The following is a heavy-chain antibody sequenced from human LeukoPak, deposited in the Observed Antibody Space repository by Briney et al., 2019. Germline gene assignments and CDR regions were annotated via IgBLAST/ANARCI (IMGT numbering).Heavy chain of an antibody. V-gene: IGHV3-72*01. J-gene: IGHJ4*02. CDR3: ARRYNSGHDY. CDR1: GFTFSDHS. Sequence: GGSLRLSCAASGFTFSDHSMEWVRQAPGKGLEWVGRTRDKANSYTTEYAASVKGIFAISRDDSKNSLYLQMNSLKTEDTAVYYCARRYNSGHDYWGQGTLVTVSS. CDR2: TRDKANSYTT. D-gene: IGHD6-19*01.